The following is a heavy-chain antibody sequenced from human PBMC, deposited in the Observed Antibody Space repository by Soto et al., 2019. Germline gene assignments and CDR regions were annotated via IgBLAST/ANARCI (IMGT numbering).Heavy chain of an antibody. CDR1: GYIFTSQG. CDR3: ARGRTRALDY. Sequence: QIQLVQSGAEVKKPGASVKVSCKASGYIFTSQGISWVRQAPGQGLEWMGWISTYNGNPNYAQKLQGRVTMTTNTSTTTAFLELRSLTSDDTAVYYCARGRTRALDYWGQGTPVIFSS. J-gene: IGHJ4*02. D-gene: IGHD1-1*01. V-gene: IGHV1-18*01. CDR2: ISTYNGNP.